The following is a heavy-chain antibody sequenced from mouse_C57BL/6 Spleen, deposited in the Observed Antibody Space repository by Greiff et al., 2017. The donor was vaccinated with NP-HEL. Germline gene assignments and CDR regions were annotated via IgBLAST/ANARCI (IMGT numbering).Heavy chain of an antibody. J-gene: IGHJ2*01. V-gene: IGHV5-9-1*02. Sequence: EVHLVESGEGLVKPGGSLKLSCAASGFTFSSYAMSWVRQTPEKRLEWVAYISSGGDYIYYADTVKGRFTISRDNARNTLYLQMSSLKSEDTAMYYCTRVSNTAYFDYWGQGTTLTVSS. CDR2: ISSGGDYI. CDR3: TRVSNTAYFDY. CDR1: GFTFSSYA. D-gene: IGHD1-2*01.